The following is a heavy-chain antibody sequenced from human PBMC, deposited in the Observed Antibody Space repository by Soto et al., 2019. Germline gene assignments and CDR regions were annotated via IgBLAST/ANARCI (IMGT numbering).Heavy chain of an antibody. CDR1: GYTLTRYD. CDR2: MNPNSGDR. V-gene: IGHV1-8*01. CDR3: ARGSWFWELGTFDYGMDV. Sequence: QVQLVQSGAEVKKPGASVKVSCKASGYTLTRYDINWVRQATGQGLEWMGWMNPNSGDRGYAHKFQGRVTMTGNTSISTAYMALRRLRSEHTAGYYLARGSWFWELGTFDYGMDVWGQGTTVTVS. J-gene: IGHJ6*02. D-gene: IGHD3-10*01.